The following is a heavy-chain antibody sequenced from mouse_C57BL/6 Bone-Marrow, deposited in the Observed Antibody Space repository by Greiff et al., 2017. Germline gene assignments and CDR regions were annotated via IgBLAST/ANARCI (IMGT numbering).Heavy chain of an antibody. J-gene: IGHJ3*01. CDR3: ARDYYGSSVWFAY. CDR2: IDPSDSYT. Sequence: QVQLQQPGAELVMPGASVTLSCKASGYTFTSYWMPWVKQRPGQGLEWIGEIDPSDSYTNYNQKLKGKSTLTVDKSSSTDYMQLSSLTSEDSAVYYGARDYYGSSVWFAYWGQGTLVTVSA. CDR1: GYTFTSYW. V-gene: IGHV1-69*01. D-gene: IGHD1-1*01.